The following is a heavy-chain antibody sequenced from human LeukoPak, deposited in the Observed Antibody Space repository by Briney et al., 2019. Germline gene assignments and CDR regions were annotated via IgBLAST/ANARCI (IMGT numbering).Heavy chain of an antibody. V-gene: IGHV3-11*01. J-gene: IGHJ4*02. CDR3: ARAAMVRLLFDY. Sequence: PGGSLRLSCAASGFTFSDYYMSWIRQAPGKGLEWVSYISSSGSTIYYADPVKGRFTISRDNAKNSLYLQMDSLRAEDTAVYYCARAAMVRLLFDYWGQGTLVTVSS. D-gene: IGHD5-18*01. CDR2: ISSSGSTI. CDR1: GFTFSDYY.